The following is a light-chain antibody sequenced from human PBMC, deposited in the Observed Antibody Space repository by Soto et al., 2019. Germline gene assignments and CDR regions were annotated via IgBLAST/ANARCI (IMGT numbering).Light chain of an antibody. V-gene: IGKV3-20*01. CDR3: QQYGSPPRT. Sequence: EIVLTQSPATLPLSPGERATLSCRASQSVRNNYLAWYQQRPGQAPRLLIHGASSRATGIPDRFSGSGSGTDFTLTITRLEPEDFAVYYCQQYGSPPRTFGQGTKVDIK. CDR1: QSVRNNY. J-gene: IGKJ1*01. CDR2: GAS.